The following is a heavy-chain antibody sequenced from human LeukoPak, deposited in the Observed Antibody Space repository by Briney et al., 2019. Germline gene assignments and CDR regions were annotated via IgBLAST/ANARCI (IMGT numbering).Heavy chain of an antibody. CDR2: ISGCGDYA. CDR3: VITGPFYTPLNY. V-gene: IGHV3-23*01. J-gene: IGHJ4*01. CDR1: GLTFSYYS. Sequence: PGGSLRLSCGASGLTFSYYSVRGVRQAPGKGVEWGSAISGCGDYALYSDSVKRRFTISRHNSKNTLYLQMNILGAEDTAEYYCVITGPFYTPLNYWRHGTLVTVSS. D-gene: IGHD2/OR15-2a*01.